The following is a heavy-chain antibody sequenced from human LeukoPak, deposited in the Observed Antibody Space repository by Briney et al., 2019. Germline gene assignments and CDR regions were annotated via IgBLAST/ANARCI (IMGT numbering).Heavy chain of an antibody. CDR2: INHNGNVN. V-gene: IGHV3-7*03. CDR1: GFTFSSYW. CDR3: ARGGGLDV. Sequence: PGGSLRLSCAASGFTFSSYWMNWARQATGKGLEWVASINHNGNVNYYVDSVKGRFTISRDNVKNSLYLQMSNLRAEDTAVYFCARGGGLDVWGQGATVTVSS. D-gene: IGHD3-16*01. J-gene: IGHJ6*02.